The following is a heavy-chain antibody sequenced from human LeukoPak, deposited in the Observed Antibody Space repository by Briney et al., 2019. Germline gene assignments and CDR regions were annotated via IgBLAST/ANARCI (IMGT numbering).Heavy chain of an antibody. CDR2: INHSGST. CDR1: GGSLSGYY. J-gene: IGHJ4*02. Sequence: PSETLSLTCAVYGGSLSGYYWSWIRQPPGKGLEWIGEINHSGSTNYNPSLKSRVTISVDTSKNQFSLKLSSVTAADTAVYYCARGSGTVAYWGQGTLVTVSS. V-gene: IGHV4-34*01. CDR3: ARGSGTVAY. D-gene: IGHD4-11*01.